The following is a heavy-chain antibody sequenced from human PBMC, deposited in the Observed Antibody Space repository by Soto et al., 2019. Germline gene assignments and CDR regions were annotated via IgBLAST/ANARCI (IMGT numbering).Heavy chain of an antibody. CDR2: MYHRGGA. V-gene: IGHV4-59*01. CDR3: ASSSSFHRDHDY. J-gene: IGHJ4*02. D-gene: IGHD2-2*01. Sequence: WISKKKGKGLEWIGFMYHRGGANYNPSLQSRVPLPQDTSQNQFSLNLSSATAADTAVYFCASSSSFHRDHDYWGQGTPVTVSS.